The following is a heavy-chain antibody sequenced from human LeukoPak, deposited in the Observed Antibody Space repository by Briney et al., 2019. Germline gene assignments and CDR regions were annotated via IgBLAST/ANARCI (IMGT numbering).Heavy chain of an antibody. J-gene: IGHJ3*02. Sequence: HPGGSLRLSCAASGFTFSSYAMSWVRQAPEKGLEWVSAISGSGGSTYSADSVKGRFTISRYNYKNTLYLQMNSLRAEDTAVYYCAKGWDSSGWYSDDAFDIWGQGTMVTVSS. CDR3: AKGWDSSGWYSDDAFDI. D-gene: IGHD6-19*01. CDR2: ISGSGGST. V-gene: IGHV3-23*01. CDR1: GFTFSSYA.